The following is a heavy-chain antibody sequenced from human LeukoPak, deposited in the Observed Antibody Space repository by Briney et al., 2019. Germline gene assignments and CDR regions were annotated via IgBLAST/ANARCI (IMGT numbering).Heavy chain of an antibody. D-gene: IGHD6-19*01. V-gene: IGHV3-23*01. CDR2: ISGSGGST. J-gene: IGHJ5*02. CDR3: AIDSQYSSGWFGRSGFDP. Sequence: GSLRLSCAASGFTFSSYAMSWVRQAPGKGLEWVSAISGSGGSTYYADSVKGRFTISRDNSKNTLYLQMNSLRAEDTAVYYCAIDSQYSSGWFGRSGFDPWGQGTLVTVSS. CDR1: GFTFSSYA.